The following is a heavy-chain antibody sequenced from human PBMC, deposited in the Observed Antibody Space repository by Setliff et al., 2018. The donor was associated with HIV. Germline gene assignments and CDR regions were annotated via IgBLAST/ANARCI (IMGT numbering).Heavy chain of an antibody. D-gene: IGHD3-10*01. CDR3: ATPRNYYGGGSLDH. CDR1: GFTFSNYD. J-gene: IGHJ4*02. V-gene: IGHV3-48*03. Sequence: GSLRLSCAASGFTFSNYDMHWVRQAPGKGLEWVASITSSGSVTYYRDSVRGWFTISRDNARNFLFLQMSSLRVEDTAIYYCATPRNYYGGGSLDHWGQGTLVTVSS. CDR2: ITSSGSVT.